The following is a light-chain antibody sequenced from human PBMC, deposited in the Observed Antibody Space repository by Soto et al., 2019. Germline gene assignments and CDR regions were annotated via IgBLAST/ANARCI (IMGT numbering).Light chain of an antibody. J-gene: IGLJ1*01. Sequence: QSALTQPPSASGSPGQSVTISCTGTSSDVGGYNYVSWYQQHPGKAPKLMIYEVSKRPSGGPDRFSGSKSGNTASLNVSGLQAEDEADYYCSSYAGSNNPYVFGTGTKLTVL. CDR3: SSYAGSNNPYV. V-gene: IGLV2-8*01. CDR1: SSDVGGYNY. CDR2: EVS.